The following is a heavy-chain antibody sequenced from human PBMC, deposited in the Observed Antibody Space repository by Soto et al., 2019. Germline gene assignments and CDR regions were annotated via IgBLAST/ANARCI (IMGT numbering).Heavy chain of an antibody. V-gene: IGHV4-39*07. CDR2: IYHSGST. CDR3: ARDQDDSENNWFDP. CDR1: GVSIGSNSYY. D-gene: IGHD3-3*01. Sequence: PSETLSLTCTVSGVSIGSNSYYWGWIRQPPGKGLEWIGSIYHSGSTYYNPSLKSRVTISVDTSKNQFSLKLSSVTAADTAVYYCARDQDDSENNWFDPWGQGTLVTVSS. J-gene: IGHJ5*02.